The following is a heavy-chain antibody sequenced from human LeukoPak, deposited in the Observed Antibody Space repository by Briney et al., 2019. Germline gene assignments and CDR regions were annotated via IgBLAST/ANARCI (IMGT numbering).Heavy chain of an antibody. CDR2: VDPEDGET. Sequence: RASVKVSCKASGYTFTDYYMHWVQQAPGKGLEWMGLVDPEDGETIYAEKFQGRVTITADTSTDTAYMELSSLRSEDTAVYYCATEGYERNFDYWGQGTLVTVSS. V-gene: IGHV1-69-2*01. CDR1: GYTFTDYY. J-gene: IGHJ4*02. D-gene: IGHD5-12*01. CDR3: ATEGYERNFDY.